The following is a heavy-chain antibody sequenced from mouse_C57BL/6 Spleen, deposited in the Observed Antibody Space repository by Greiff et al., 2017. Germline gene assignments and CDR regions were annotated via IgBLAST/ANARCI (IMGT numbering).Heavy chain of an antibody. V-gene: IGHV5-16*01. CDR2: INYDGSST. CDR1: GFTFSDYY. Sequence: EVKLMESEGGLVQPGSSMKLSCTASGFTFSDYYMAWVRQVPEKGLEWVANINYDGSSTYYLDSLKSRFIISRDNAKNILYLQMSSLKSEDTATYYCARGLEGYFDYWGQGTTLTVSS. J-gene: IGHJ2*01. CDR3: ARGLEGYFDY.